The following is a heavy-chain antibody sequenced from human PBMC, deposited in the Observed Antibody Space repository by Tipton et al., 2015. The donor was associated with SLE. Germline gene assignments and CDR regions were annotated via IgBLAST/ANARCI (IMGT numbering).Heavy chain of an antibody. CDR2: IYHGGSS. CDR3: ARGVRIAVVKGWYFDL. V-gene: IGHV4-34*01. J-gene: IGHJ2*01. D-gene: IGHD6-19*01. Sequence: TLSLTCAVYGGSLSGYYWSWVRQPPGKGLEWIGGIYHGGSSYYNPSLKSRVTISVDTSKNQFSLKLNSVTAADTAVYYCARGVRIAVVKGWYFDLWGRGTLVTVSS. CDR1: GGSLSGYY.